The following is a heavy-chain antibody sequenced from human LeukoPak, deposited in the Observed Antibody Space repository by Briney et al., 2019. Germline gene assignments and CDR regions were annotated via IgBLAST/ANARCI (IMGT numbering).Heavy chain of an antibody. Sequence: GGSLRLSCAASGFTVNSNYMSWVRQAPGKGLEWVSVIYSGGSTYYADSEKGRFTISRDNSKNTLYLQMNSLRAEDTAVYYCAREGGTYDSRGAYYYYMDVWGKGTTVTVSS. CDR1: GFTVNSNY. J-gene: IGHJ6*03. CDR3: AREGGTYDSRGAYYYYMDV. CDR2: IYSGGST. D-gene: IGHD3-22*01. V-gene: IGHV3-66*01.